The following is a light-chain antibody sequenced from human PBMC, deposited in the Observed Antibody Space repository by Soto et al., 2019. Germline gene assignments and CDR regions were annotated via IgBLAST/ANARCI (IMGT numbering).Light chain of an antibody. J-gene: IGKJ2*01. CDR3: QQYQSWPYT. V-gene: IGKV1-5*01. Sequence: DIQMTQSPSTLSASVGDRVTITCRASQSVNKWLAWYQQKPGRAPNLVIYDASTLQTSVTSTLSGSGSGTEFTLTISSLQPDDFGTYYCQQYQSWPYTFGQGTKLEIK. CDR2: DAS. CDR1: QSVNKW.